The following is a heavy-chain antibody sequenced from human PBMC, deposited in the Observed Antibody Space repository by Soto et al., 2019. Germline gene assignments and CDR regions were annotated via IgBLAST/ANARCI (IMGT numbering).Heavy chain of an antibody. J-gene: IGHJ4*02. Sequence: QVQLVQSGAEVKKPGASVKVTCKASGYTFTSYGISWVRQAPGQGLEWMGWISAYNGNTNYAQKLQGRVTMTTDTSTSTAYMELRSLRSDDTAVYYCAVSRVAARPGMAYYFDYWGQGTLVTVSS. V-gene: IGHV1-18*01. CDR1: GYTFTSYG. D-gene: IGHD6-6*01. CDR3: AVSRVAARPGMAYYFDY. CDR2: ISAYNGNT.